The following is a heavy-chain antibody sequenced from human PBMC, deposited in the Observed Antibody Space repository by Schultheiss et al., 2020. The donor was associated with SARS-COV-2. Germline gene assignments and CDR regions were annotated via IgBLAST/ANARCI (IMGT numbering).Heavy chain of an antibody. V-gene: IGHV3-15*01. CDR3: TSLPQSNFDY. CDR1: GFTFSSYA. Sequence: GGSLRLSCAASGFTFSSYAMHWVRQAPGKGLEWVGRIKSKTDGGTTDYAAPVKGRFTISRDDSKNTLYLQMNSLKTEDTAVYYCTSLPQSNFDYWGQGTLVTVSS. CDR2: IKSKTDGGTT. J-gene: IGHJ4*02.